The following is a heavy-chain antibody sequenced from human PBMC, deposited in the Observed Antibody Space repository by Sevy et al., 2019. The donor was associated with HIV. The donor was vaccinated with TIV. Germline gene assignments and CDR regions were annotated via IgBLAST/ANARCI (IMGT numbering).Heavy chain of an antibody. CDR3: ARDRGEQWLVYFDY. J-gene: IGHJ4*02. CDR1: GYTFTSYG. D-gene: IGHD6-19*01. Sequence: ASVKVSCKASGYTFTSYGISWARQAPGQGLEWMGGISAYNGNTNYAQKLQGRVTMTTDTSTSTAYMELRSLRSDDTAVYYCARDRGEQWLVYFDYWGQGTLVTVSS. CDR2: ISAYNGNT. V-gene: IGHV1-18*01.